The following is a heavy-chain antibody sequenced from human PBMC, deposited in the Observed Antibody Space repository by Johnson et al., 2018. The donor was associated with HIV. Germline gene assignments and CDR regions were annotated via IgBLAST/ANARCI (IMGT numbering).Heavy chain of an antibody. CDR2: ISYDGNNK. Sequence: QVQLVESGGGVVRPGGSLRLSCAASGFTFDDYGMSWVRQAPGKGLEWVAVISYDGNNKYYADSVKGRFIISRDNSKNTVYLQMNSLRAEDTALYYCARWIRYCGGDCYDVFDIWGQGTKVTVSS. CDR3: ARWIRYCGGDCYDVFDI. V-gene: IGHV3-30*03. J-gene: IGHJ3*02. D-gene: IGHD2-21*02. CDR1: GFTFDDYG.